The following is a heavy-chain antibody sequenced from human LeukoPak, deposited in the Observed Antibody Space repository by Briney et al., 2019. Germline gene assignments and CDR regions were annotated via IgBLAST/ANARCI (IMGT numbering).Heavy chain of an antibody. CDR1: GFTFSSYW. Sequence: PGGSLRLSCAASGFTFSSYWMHWVRQAPGKGLVWVSRIYSDGNTTNYADSVKGRFTISRHNAKNTLYLQMNSLRAEDTAVYYCARDQGSTSRGIDYWGQGTLVTVSS. CDR2: IYSDGNTT. D-gene: IGHD2-2*01. CDR3: ARDQGSTSRGIDY. V-gene: IGHV3-74*01. J-gene: IGHJ4*02.